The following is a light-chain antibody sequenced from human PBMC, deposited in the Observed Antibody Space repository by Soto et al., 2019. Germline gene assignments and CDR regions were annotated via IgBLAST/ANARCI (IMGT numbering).Light chain of an antibody. CDR1: SSDIGGYNF. Sequence: QSALTQPASVSGSPGQPITISCTGTSSDIGGYNFVSWYQHHPGKAPKLLIHDVSNRPSGVSSRFSGSKSGNTASLTISGLQAEDEADYYCNSYRTVSTYVFGTGTKVTVL. CDR3: NSYRTVSTYV. J-gene: IGLJ1*01. V-gene: IGLV2-14*03. CDR2: DVS.